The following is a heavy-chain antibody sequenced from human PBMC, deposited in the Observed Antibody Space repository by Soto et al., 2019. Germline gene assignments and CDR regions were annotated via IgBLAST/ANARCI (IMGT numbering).Heavy chain of an antibody. CDR3: ARIYYYDSSGYYYRDYYYYYGMDV. D-gene: IGHD3-22*01. CDR1: GFSLSNARMG. Sequence: QVILKESGPVLVKPTETLTLTCTVSGFSLSNARMGVSWIRQSPGKALEWLAHIFSNDEKSYSTSLKSRLTISKDTSKSQVVLTMTNMDPVDTATYYCARIYYYDSSGYYYRDYYYYYGMDVW. CDR2: IFSNDEK. J-gene: IGHJ6*01. V-gene: IGHV2-26*01.